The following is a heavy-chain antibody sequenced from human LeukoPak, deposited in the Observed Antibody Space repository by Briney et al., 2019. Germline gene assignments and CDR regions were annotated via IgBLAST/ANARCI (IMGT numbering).Heavy chain of an antibody. CDR3: AKGRGTTVAAAANY. CDR2: ISGTGGTT. V-gene: IGHV3-23*01. J-gene: IGHJ4*02. D-gene: IGHD4-23*01. Sequence: GGSLRLSCAASGFTFSNYSMSWVRQATGKGLEWVSSISGTGGTTYYADSVKGRFTISRDNSKNTLFLQFNSLRADDTAVYYCAKGRGTTVAAAANYWGQGTLVTVSS. CDR1: GFTFSNYS.